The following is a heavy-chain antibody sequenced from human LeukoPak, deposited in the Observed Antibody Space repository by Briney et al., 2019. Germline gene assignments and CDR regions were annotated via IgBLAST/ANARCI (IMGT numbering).Heavy chain of an antibody. CDR2: IYYSGST. CDR3: ARAGAYYDILTGYYMRHGMDV. D-gene: IGHD3-9*01. J-gene: IGHJ6*04. CDR1: GGSISSYY. V-gene: IGHV4-59*01. Sequence: TSETLSLTCTVSGGSISSYYWSWIRQPPGKGLEWIGCIYYSGSTNYNPSLKSRVTISVDTSKNQFSLKLSSVTAADTAVYYCARAGAYYDILTGYYMRHGMDVWGKGATVTVSS.